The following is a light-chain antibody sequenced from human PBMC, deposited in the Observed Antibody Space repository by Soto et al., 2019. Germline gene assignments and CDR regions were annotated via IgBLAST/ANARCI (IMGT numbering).Light chain of an antibody. CDR1: QSVSSSY. CDR2: GAS. J-gene: IGKJ5*01. Sequence: EIVMTQSPATLSVSPGERATLSCRASQSVSSSYLAWYQQKPGQAPRLLIYGASSRATGIPDRFSGSGSGTDLTLTISRLEPEDFAVYYCQQYGSSPPITFGQGTRLEIK. V-gene: IGKV3-20*01. CDR3: QQYGSSPPIT.